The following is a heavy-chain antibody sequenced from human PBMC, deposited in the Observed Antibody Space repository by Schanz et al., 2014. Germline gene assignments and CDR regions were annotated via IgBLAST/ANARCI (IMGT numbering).Heavy chain of an antibody. Sequence: EVQLVESGGGLVRPGGSLRLSCTVSGFTVNNYAMNWVRQAPGRGLEWVSGITRQGTTYYADFVKGRFSISRDLSSNTLYLQIDSLRAEDTAVYYCARGIITMVRGGDVGAFDIWGQGTMVTVSS. CDR1: GFTVNNYA. D-gene: IGHD3-10*01. V-gene: IGHV3-23*04. J-gene: IGHJ3*02. CDR3: ARGIITMVRGGDVGAFDI. CDR2: ITRQGTT.